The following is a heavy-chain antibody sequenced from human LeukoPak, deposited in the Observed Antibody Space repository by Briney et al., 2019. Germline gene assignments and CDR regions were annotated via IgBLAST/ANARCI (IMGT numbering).Heavy chain of an antibody. CDR1: GFTVSSNY. Sequence: GGSLRLSCAASGFTVSSNYMSWVRQAPGKGLEWVSVIYSGGSTYYADSVKGRFTISRDNSKNTLYLQMNSLRAEDTAVYYCARDPLGGVTDYWGQGTLVTVSS. J-gene: IGHJ4*02. D-gene: IGHD3-16*01. V-gene: IGHV3-53*01. CDR2: IYSGGST. CDR3: ARDPLGGVTDY.